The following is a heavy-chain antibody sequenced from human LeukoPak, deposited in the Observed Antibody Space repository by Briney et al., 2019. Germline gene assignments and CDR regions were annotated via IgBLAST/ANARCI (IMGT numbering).Heavy chain of an antibody. J-gene: IGHJ6*02. V-gene: IGHV3-23*01. CDR3: AKVQYVYYGSGSYDMDV. D-gene: IGHD3-10*01. Sequence: GGSLRLSCAASGFNFSNYAMSWVRQAPGKGLEWVSAISGSGNTTYYADSVKGRFTISRDNSKNTLYLQMNRLSAEDTAIYYCAKVQYVYYGSGSYDMDVWGQGTPVTVSS. CDR2: ISGSGNTT. CDR1: GFNFSNYA.